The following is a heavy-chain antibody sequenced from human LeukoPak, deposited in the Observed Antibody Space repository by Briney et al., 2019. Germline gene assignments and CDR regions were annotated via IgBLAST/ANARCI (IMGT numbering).Heavy chain of an antibody. V-gene: IGHV4-39*01. CDR2: IYYSGST. J-gene: IGHJ5*02. D-gene: IGHD3-22*01. Sequence: SETLSLTCTVSGGSISSSSYYWGWIRQPQGKGLEWIESIYYSGSTYYNPSLKSRVTISVDTSKNQFSLKLSSVTAADTAVYYCARLGTYYYDSSGYTWGQGTLVTVSS. CDR3: ARLGTYYYDSSGYT. CDR1: GGSISSSSYY.